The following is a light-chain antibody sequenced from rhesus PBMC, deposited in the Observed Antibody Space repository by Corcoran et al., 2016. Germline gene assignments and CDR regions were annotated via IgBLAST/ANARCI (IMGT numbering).Light chain of an antibody. V-gene: IGKV1-22*01. J-gene: IGKJ4*01. CDR3: LQGNSNPLT. CDR2: KAS. CDR1: QSISSW. Sequence: GDTVTITCRASQSISSWLDWYQQKPGKAPKLLIYKASSLQSGVPSRFSGSGTGTDFTLTISSLHPEDFATYYCLQGNSNPLTFGGGTKVELK.